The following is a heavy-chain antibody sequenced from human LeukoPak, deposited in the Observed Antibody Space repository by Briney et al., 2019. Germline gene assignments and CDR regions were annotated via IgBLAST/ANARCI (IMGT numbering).Heavy chain of an antibody. Sequence: SETLSLTCTVSGGFIRDSGYYWGWIRQPPGKGLEWIGTVFYSGRTYYNSSLQSRVTISVDTSKNQFSLKLSSVTAADTAVYYCASLYYYDSSGYYDDAFDIWGQGTMVTVSS. V-gene: IGHV4-39*07. J-gene: IGHJ3*02. D-gene: IGHD3-22*01. CDR2: VFYSGRT. CDR1: GGFIRDSGYY. CDR3: ASLYYYDSSGYYDDAFDI.